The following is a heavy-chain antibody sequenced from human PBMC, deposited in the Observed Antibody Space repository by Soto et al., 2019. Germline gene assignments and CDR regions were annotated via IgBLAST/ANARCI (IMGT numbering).Heavy chain of an antibody. D-gene: IGHD3-22*01. Sequence: QVQLQESGPGLVKPSETLSLTCAVSGDSISSYYCMWIRQPPGKGLESIGYLYYGRSANYNPSLKSRVPLSVDTATNPCSLPLSSMSAADTAGYYCALRSMAVVPKYWGQGTLVTVSS. CDR1: GDSISSYY. V-gene: IGHV4-59*01. CDR2: LYYGRSA. CDR3: ALRSMAVVPKY. J-gene: IGHJ4*02.